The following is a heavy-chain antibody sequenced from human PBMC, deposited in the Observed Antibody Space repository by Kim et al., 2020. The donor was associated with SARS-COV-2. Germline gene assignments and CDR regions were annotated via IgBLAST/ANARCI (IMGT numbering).Heavy chain of an antibody. CDR2: IYPGDSDT. Sequence: GESLKISCKASGYSFTSYWIGWVRQMPGKGLEWMGIIYPGDSDTRYSPSFQGQVTISADKSISTAYLQWSSLKASDTAMYYCARRSTVTTTHQAGGYFDLWGRGTLVTVSS. CDR1: GYSFTSYW. V-gene: IGHV5-51*01. CDR3: ARRSTVTTTHQAGGYFDL. J-gene: IGHJ2*01. D-gene: IGHD4-17*01.